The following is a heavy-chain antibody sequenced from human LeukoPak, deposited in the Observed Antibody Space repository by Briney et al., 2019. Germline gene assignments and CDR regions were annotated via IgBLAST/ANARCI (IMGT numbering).Heavy chain of an antibody. CDR2: ISGRDGST. J-gene: IGHJ4*02. CDR1: GFTISYDD. D-gene: IGHD2-2*01. V-gene: IGHV3-23*01. Sequence: GESLRLSCAASGFTISYDDLCWCRQAPGGGREGCSVISGRDGSTNYEDSVKGRFTISIDNSKNKLYLQMSTVSAEDTAVYYCAKEGRTTCHCRGQGTLVTVSS. CDR3: AKEGRTTCHC.